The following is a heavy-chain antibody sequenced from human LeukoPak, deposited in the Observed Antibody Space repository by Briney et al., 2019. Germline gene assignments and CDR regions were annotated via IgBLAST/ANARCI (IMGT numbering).Heavy chain of an antibody. J-gene: IGHJ4*02. CDR2: ISYDGGDE. CDR1: GFTFSNYA. Sequence: GGSLRLSCAVSGFTFSNYAMHWVRQAPGKGLEWVVVISYDGGDESYADSVKGRFTISRDNSKNTVYLQMNSLRAEDTALYYCARESEAFDYWGQGTLVTVSS. CDR3: ARESEAFDY. V-gene: IGHV3-30-3*01.